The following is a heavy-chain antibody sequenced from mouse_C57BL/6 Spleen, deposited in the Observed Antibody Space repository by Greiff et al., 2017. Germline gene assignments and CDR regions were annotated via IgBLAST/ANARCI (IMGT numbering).Heavy chain of an antibody. J-gene: IGHJ4*01. D-gene: IGHD4-1*01. V-gene: IGHV5-4*01. CDR1: EFTFSSYA. CDR2: ISDGGSYT. CDR3: ARELLGDYAMDY. Sequence: EVKLVESGGGLVKPGGSLKLSCAASEFTFSSYAMSWVRQTPEKRLEWVATISDGGSYTYYPDNVKGRFTISRDNAKNNLYLQMSHLKSEDTAMYYCARELLGDYAMDYWGQGTSVTVSS.